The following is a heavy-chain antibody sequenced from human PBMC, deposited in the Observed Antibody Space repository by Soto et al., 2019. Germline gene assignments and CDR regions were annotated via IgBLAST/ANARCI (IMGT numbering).Heavy chain of an antibody. CDR1: GSTFSSSW. V-gene: IGHV3-7*05. CDR3: ARHRAYNCFDY. D-gene: IGHD5-18*01. CDR2: INLDGSER. J-gene: IGHJ4*02. Sequence: GGSLRLSCGASGSTFSSSWMTWVRQAPGKGLEWVANINLDGSERNYVDSVKGRFTISRDNAKNLLYLQMNSLRAEDTAVYYCARHRAYNCFDYWGQGTLVTVSS.